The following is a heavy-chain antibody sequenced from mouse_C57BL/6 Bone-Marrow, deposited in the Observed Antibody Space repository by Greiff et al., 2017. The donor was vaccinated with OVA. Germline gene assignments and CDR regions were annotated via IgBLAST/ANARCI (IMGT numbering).Heavy chain of an antibody. CDR1: GYTFTSYG. Sequence: QVQLQQSGAELARPGASVKLSCKASGYTFTSYGISWVKQRTGQGLEWIGEIYPRSGNIYYNEKFKGKATLTADKTSSTAYMELRSLTSEDSAVYFCARYGNDAMYYWGQGTSVTVSS. CDR3: ARYGNDAMYY. J-gene: IGHJ4*01. V-gene: IGHV1-81*01. D-gene: IGHD2-1*01. CDR2: IYPRSGNI.